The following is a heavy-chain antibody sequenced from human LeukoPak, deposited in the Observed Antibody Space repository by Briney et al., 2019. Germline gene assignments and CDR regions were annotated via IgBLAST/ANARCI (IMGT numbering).Heavy chain of an antibody. J-gene: IGHJ2*01. V-gene: IGHV7-4-1*02. Sequence: GASVKVSCKASGGTFSSYAISWVRQAPGQGLEWMGWINTNTGNPTYAQGFTGRFVFSLDTSVSTAYLQISSLKAEDTAVYYCARGFTVRGVIPNYWYFDLWGRGTLVTVSS. CDR3: ARGFTVRGVIPNYWYFDL. CDR1: GGTFSSYA. CDR2: INTNTGNP. D-gene: IGHD3-10*01.